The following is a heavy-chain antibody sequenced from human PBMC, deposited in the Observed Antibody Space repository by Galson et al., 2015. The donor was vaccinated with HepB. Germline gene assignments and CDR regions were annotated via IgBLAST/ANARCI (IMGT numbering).Heavy chain of an antibody. CDR2: ISYDGSNP. V-gene: IGHV3-30*04. CDR1: GFSFNNFA. Sequence: SLRLSCAASGFSFNNFAMHWVRQAPGKGLEWVSVISYDGSNPYYTDSVKGRFTISRDNSKNTLYLEMNSLGGDDTAVYYCARSSPYCSEGSCYFIDYWGQGSLVTVSS. CDR3: ARSSPYCSEGSCYFIDY. D-gene: IGHD2-15*01. J-gene: IGHJ4*02.